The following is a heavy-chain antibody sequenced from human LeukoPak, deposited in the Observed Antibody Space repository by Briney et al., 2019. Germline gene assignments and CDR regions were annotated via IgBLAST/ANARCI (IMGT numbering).Heavy chain of an antibody. Sequence: ATVKVSCKASGYTFTGYYMHWVRQAPGQGLEWMGWINPNSGDTNYAQKFQGRVTMTRDTSISTAYMELSRLRSDDTAVYYCARVRYRLAETYIDYWGQGTLVTVSS. J-gene: IGHJ4*02. CDR2: INPNSGDT. CDR1: GYTFTGYY. D-gene: IGHD3-16*01. CDR3: ARVRYRLAETYIDY. V-gene: IGHV1-2*02.